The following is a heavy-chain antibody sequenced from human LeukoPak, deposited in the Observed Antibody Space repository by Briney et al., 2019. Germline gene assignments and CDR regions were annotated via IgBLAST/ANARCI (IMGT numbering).Heavy chain of an antibody. CDR1: GFTFSSYE. Sequence: GGSLRLSCAASGFTFSSYEMNWVRQAPGKGLEWVSYISSSGSTIYYADSVKGRSTISRDNAKNSLYLQMNSLRAEDTAVYYCARDPQGMDVWGKGTTVTVSS. J-gene: IGHJ6*04. CDR3: ARDPQGMDV. V-gene: IGHV3-48*03. CDR2: ISSSGSTI.